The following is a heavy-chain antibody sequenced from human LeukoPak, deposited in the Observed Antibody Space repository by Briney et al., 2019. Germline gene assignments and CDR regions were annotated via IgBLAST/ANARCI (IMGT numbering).Heavy chain of an antibody. V-gene: IGHV4-30-4*08. CDR1: GGSISSGDYY. CDR2: IYYSGST. D-gene: IGHD6-19*01. Sequence: SETLSLTCTVSGGSISSGDYYWSWSRQPPGKGLEWIGYIYYSGSTYYNPSLKSRVTISVDTSKNQFSLKLSSVTAADTAVYYCAGSIAVPGTVGIDYWGQGTLVTVSS. J-gene: IGHJ4*02. CDR3: AGSIAVPGTVGIDY.